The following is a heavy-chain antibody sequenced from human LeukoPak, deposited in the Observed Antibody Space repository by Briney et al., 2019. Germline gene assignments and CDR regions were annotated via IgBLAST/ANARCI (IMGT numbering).Heavy chain of an antibody. CDR1: GFTSSSYA. CDR3: AKQHSSGPPTPGMDV. J-gene: IGHJ6*02. Sequence: GGSLRLSCAASGFTSSSYAMSWVRQAPGKGLEWVSAISGSGGSTYYADSVKGRFTISRDNSKNTLYLQMNSLRAEDTAVYYCAKQHSSGPPTPGMDVWGQGTTVTVSS. D-gene: IGHD6-19*01. CDR2: ISGSGGST. V-gene: IGHV3-23*01.